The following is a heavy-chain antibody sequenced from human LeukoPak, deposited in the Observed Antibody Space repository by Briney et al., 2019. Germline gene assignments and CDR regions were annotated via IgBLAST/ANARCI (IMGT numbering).Heavy chain of an antibody. CDR1: GGSFSGYY. CDR2: INHSGST. V-gene: IGHV4-34*01. J-gene: IGHJ4*02. Sequence: PSETLSLTCAVYGGSFSGYYWSWIRQPPGKGLEGIGEINHSGSTNYNPSLKSRVTISVDTSKNQFSLKLSPVTAADTAVYYCARGPYKSGYSYGPALRFFDYWGQGTLVTVSS. CDR3: ARGPYKSGYSYGPALRFFDY. D-gene: IGHD5-18*01.